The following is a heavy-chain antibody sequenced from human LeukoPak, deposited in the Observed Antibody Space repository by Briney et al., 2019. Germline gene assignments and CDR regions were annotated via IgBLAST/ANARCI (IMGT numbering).Heavy chain of an antibody. CDR1: GFNFSKYA. CDR3: ARVKLLLWFGEFFYGMDV. CDR2: ISNDGYNK. Sequence: GGSLRLSCAASGFNFSKYAMHWVRQAPGKGLEWVAVISNDGYNKNYADSVKGRFTISRDNSKNTLFLQMDSLRAEDTAVYYCARVKLLLWFGEFFYGMDVWGQGTTVTVSS. V-gene: IGHV3-30-3*01. D-gene: IGHD3-10*01. J-gene: IGHJ6*02.